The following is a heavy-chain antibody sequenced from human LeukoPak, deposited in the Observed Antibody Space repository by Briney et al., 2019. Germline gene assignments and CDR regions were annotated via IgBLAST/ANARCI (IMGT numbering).Heavy chain of an antibody. CDR1: GGTFSSYA. CDR3: AREPEDYLDAFE. CDR2: IIPLFDTV. V-gene: IGHV1-69*13. Sequence: SVKVSCKASGGTFSSYAISWVRQAPGQGLEWMGRIIPLFDTVNNAQKFQDRVTISADLKTSTAYLELSSLRSEDTAVYYCAREPEDYLDAFEWGQGTLVTVSS. J-gene: IGHJ1*01. D-gene: IGHD3-16*01.